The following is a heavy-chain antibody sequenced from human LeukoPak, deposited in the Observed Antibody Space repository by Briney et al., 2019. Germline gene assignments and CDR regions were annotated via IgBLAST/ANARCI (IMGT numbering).Heavy chain of an antibody. Sequence: GASVKVSCKASGGTFSSYAISWVRQAPGQGLEWMGGIIPIFGTANYAQKFQGRVTITTDESTSTAYMELSSLRSEDTAVYYCARGCSSTSCPHYFDYWGQGTLFTVSS. J-gene: IGHJ4*02. D-gene: IGHD2-2*01. CDR2: IIPIFGTA. CDR3: ARGCSSTSCPHYFDY. V-gene: IGHV1-69*05. CDR1: GGTFSSYA.